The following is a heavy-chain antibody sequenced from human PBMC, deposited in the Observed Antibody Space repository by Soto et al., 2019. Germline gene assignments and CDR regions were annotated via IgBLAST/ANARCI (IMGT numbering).Heavy chain of an antibody. J-gene: IGHJ4*02. CDR2: TRNKANSYTT. D-gene: IGHD3-16*02. Sequence: EVQLVESGGGLVQPGGSLRLSCAASGFTFSDHYMDWVRQAPGKGLEWVGRTRNKANSYTTEYAASVKGRFTISRDDSKNSLYLQMNSLKTEDTAVYYCARAGGYYDYVWGSYRSGLGFDYWGQGTLVTVSS. CDR3: ARAGGYYDYVWGSYRSGLGFDY. CDR1: GFTFSDHY. V-gene: IGHV3-72*01.